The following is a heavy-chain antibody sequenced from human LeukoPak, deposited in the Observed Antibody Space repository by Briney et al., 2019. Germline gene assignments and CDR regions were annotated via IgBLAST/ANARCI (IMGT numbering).Heavy chain of an antibody. CDR1: GYTFTSYY. J-gene: IGHJ4*02. CDR2: INPSGGST. V-gene: IGHV1-46*01. Sequence: ASVKVSCKASGYTFTSYYMHWVRQAPGQGLEWMGIINPSGGSTSYAQKFQGRVTMTRDMSTSTVYIELSSLRFEDTAVYYCARAEHGSGWYGQWWGQGTLVTVSS. CDR3: ARAEHGSGWYGQW. D-gene: IGHD6-19*01.